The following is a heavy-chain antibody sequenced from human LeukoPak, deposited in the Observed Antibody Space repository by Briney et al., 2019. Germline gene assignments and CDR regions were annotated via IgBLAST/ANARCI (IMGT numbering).Heavy chain of an antibody. CDR2: INHSGST. J-gene: IGHJ5*02. V-gene: IGHV4-34*01. D-gene: IGHD3-10*01. CDR1: GGSFSGYY. CDR3: ARGRVTMVRGAPNWFDP. Sequence: PSETLSLTCAVYGGSFSGYYWSWLRQPPGKGLEWIGEINHSGSTNYNPSLKSRVPISVDTSKNQFSLELSSVTAADTAVYYCARGRVTMVRGAPNWFDPWGQGTLVTVSS.